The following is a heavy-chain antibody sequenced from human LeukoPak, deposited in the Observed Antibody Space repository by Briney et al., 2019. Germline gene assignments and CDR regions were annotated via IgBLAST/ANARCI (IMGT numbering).Heavy chain of an antibody. V-gene: IGHV4-38-2*02. J-gene: IGHJ4*02. D-gene: IGHD6-19*01. CDR3: ARESTSGYSSGWYEGG. CDR2: IYHSGST. Sequence: SETLSLTCTVSGGSISSYYWGWIRQPPGKGLEWIGSIYHSGSTYYNPSLKSRVTISVDTSKNQFSLKLSSVTAADTAVYYCARESTSGYSSGWYEGGWGQGTLVTVSS. CDR1: GGSISSYY.